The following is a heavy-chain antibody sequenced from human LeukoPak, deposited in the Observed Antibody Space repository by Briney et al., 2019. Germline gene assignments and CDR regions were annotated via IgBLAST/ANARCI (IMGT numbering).Heavy chain of an antibody. CDR2: ISSSSSHL. CDR3: ARGAGYSYGYEFDY. CDR1: GFTFSDYY. V-gene: IGHV3-11*06. D-gene: IGHD5-18*01. Sequence: GGSLRLSCAASGFTFSDYYMSWIRQAPGKGLEWVSFISSSSSHLYYADSVKGRFTISRDNAKNSLYLQMNSLRADDTAVYYCARGAGYSYGYEFDYWGQGTLVTVSS. J-gene: IGHJ4*02.